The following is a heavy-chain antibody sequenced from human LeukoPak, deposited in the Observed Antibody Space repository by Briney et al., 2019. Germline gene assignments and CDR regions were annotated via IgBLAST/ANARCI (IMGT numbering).Heavy chain of an antibody. CDR2: IYYSGST. V-gene: IGHV4-59*12. D-gene: IGHD3-3*01. Sequence: SETLSLTCTVSGGSISSDYWSWIRQPPGKGLEWIGYIYYSGSTYYNPSLKSRVTISVDTSKNQFSLKLSSVTAADTAVYYCASPSALRYAFDIWGQGTMVTVSS. CDR1: GGSISSDY. J-gene: IGHJ3*02. CDR3: ASPSALRYAFDI.